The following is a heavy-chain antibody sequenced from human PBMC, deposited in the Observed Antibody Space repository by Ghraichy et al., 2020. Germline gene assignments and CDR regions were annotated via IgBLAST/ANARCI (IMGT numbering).Heavy chain of an antibody. CDR1: GFTFSDYS. CDR2: ISSSGRTI. V-gene: IGHV3-48*04. Sequence: GGSLRLSCAASGFTFSDYSMNWVRQAPGKGLEWVSYISSSGRTIYYADSVKGRFTISRDNAKNSLYLQMNSLRAEDTAVYYCARAYCSSTSCYNPFDYWGQGTLVTVSS. CDR3: ARAYCSSTSCYNPFDY. J-gene: IGHJ4*02. D-gene: IGHD2-2*02.